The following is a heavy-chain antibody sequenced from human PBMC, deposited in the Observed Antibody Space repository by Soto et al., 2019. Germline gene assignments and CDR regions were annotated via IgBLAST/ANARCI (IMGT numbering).Heavy chain of an antibody. CDR3: VKTSSAGYNWNPKYYNGLEV. J-gene: IGHJ6*04. CDR2: LSHNGGST. CDR1: GFTFSTYV. Sequence: GGSLRLSCSASGFTFSTYVMHWVRQDPGKGLEYVSALSHNGGSTYYADSVKGRFTISRDNSKNTLHLQVTSLRAEDTAVYYCVKTSSAGYNWNPKYYNGLEVWGNGTTVNVSS. V-gene: IGHV3-64D*06. D-gene: IGHD1-20*01.